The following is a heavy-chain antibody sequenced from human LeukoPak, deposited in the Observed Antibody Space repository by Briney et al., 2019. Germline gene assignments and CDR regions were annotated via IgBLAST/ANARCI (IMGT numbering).Heavy chain of an antibody. CDR2: TYYSGST. CDR1: GGSISTHY. D-gene: IGHD3-10*01. J-gene: IGHJ4*02. V-gene: IGHV4-59*11. CDR3: ASRYGSGSYGFDY. Sequence: SETLSLTCTVSGGSISTHYWSWIRQPPGKGLEGIGYTYYSGSTKYNPSLKSRVTISADTSKNQFSLKLSSVTAADTAVYYCASRYGSGSYGFDYWGQGTLVTVSS.